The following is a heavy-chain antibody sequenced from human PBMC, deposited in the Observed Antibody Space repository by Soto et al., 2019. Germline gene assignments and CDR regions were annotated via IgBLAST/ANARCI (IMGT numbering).Heavy chain of an antibody. Sequence: GGSLRLSCAASGFTFSSYWVHWVRQAPGEGLMWVSRINPDGSTTSYADSVKGRFTISRDNAKNTLYLQMNSLRVEDTAVYYCARVPTTVTTPGMDVWAQGTTVTVS. V-gene: IGHV3-74*01. CDR3: ARVPTTVTTPGMDV. CDR1: GFTFSSYW. J-gene: IGHJ6*02. D-gene: IGHD4-4*01. CDR2: INPDGSTT.